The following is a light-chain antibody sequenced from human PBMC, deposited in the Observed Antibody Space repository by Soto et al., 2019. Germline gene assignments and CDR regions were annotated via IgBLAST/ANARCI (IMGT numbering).Light chain of an antibody. Sequence: LALSPVQVASLSCRASQSLRASLAWYHHKPGQAPRLLIYRASIRATGVPARFSGDGSGTEFTLTISGLQSEDFGIYYCQKYNQWPWTFGPGTKVDIK. CDR3: QKYNQWPWT. J-gene: IGKJ1*01. CDR1: QSLRAS. CDR2: RAS. V-gene: IGKV3-15*01.